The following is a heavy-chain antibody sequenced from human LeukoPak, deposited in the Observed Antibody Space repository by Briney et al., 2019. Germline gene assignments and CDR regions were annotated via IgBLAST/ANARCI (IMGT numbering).Heavy chain of an antibody. Sequence: GGSLRLSCAASGVTFSGYSMNWVRQAPGKGLEWVAFIRNDGNEIYYADSVKGRFTISRDNSRDTLYFQMNSLIYEDTAVYYCAKTGFQWGEYFYYMDVWGKGTTVTVSS. CDR1: GVTFSGYS. J-gene: IGHJ6*03. V-gene: IGHV3-30*02. CDR3: AKTGFQWGEYFYYMDV. CDR2: IRNDGNEI. D-gene: IGHD1-14*01.